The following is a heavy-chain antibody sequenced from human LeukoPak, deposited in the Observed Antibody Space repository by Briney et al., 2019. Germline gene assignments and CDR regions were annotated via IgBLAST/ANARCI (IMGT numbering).Heavy chain of an antibody. Sequence: QSGGSLRLSCAASGFTFSSYEMNWVRQAPGKGLEWVSYISSSGSTIYYADSVKGRFTISRDNAKNSPYLQMNSLRAEDTAVYYWAKESGGRSGQFAPWGQEPWSPSPQ. CDR1: GFTFSSYE. CDR3: AKESGGRSGQFAP. D-gene: IGHD1-26*01. V-gene: IGHV3-48*03. J-gene: IGHJ5*02. CDR2: ISSSGSTI.